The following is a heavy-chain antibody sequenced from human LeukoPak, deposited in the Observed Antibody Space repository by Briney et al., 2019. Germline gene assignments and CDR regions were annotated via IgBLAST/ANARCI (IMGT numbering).Heavy chain of an antibody. CDR3: ARDLVGYDFWSGYPARYYGMDV. CDR1: GFTFSSYS. CDR2: ISSSSSYI. J-gene: IGHJ6*02. V-gene: IGHV3-21*01. D-gene: IGHD3-3*01. Sequence: GGSLRLSCAASGFTFSSYSMNWVRQAPGKGLEWVSSISSSSSYIYYADSVKGRFTISRDNSKNTLYLQMNSLRAEDTAVYYCARDLVGYDFWSGYPARYYGMDVWGQGTTVTVSS.